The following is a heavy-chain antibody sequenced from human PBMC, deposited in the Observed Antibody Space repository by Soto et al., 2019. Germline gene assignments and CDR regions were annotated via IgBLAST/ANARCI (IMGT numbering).Heavy chain of an antibody. CDR3: ACRSVGDGRFDSSGFDY. CDR1: GFTFSDYG. Sequence: QPGGSLRLSCTASGFTFSDYGIHWVRQAPGKGLEWVAVIWYDGSKKKYADSVKGRFTISRDNSKNTLYLQMSSLRDGDTAVYYCACRSVGDGRFDSSGFDYWGQGTQVTVSS. CDR2: IWYDGSKK. V-gene: IGHV3-33*01. J-gene: IGHJ4*02. D-gene: IGHD3-22*01.